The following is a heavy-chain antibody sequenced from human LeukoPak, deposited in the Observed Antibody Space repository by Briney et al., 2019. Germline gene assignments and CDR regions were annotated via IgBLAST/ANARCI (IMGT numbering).Heavy chain of an antibody. J-gene: IGHJ5*02. CDR2: IYYSGST. CDR3: ARDDILTGYFVFDP. CDR1: GGSISSYY. Sequence: LTCTVSGGSISSYYWSWIRQPPGKGLEWIGYIYYSGSTNYNPSLKSRVTISVDTSKNQFSLKLSSVTAADTAVYYCARDDILTGYFVFDPWGQGTLVTVSS. V-gene: IGHV4-59*01. D-gene: IGHD3-9*01.